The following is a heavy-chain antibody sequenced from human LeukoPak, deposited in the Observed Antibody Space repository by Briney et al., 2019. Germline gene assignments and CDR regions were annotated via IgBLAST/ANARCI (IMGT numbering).Heavy chain of an antibody. CDR2: INSDGSST. CDR3: ARAIVGNDY. J-gene: IGHJ4*02. Sequence: PGGSLRLSCAASGFIFSSYWMHWIRQAPGKGLVWLSRINSDGSSTTYADSVKGRSTISRDNAKNTLYLQMNSLRAEDTAVYYCARAIVGNDYWGQGTLVTVSS. V-gene: IGHV3-74*01. D-gene: IGHD1-26*01. CDR1: GFIFSSYW.